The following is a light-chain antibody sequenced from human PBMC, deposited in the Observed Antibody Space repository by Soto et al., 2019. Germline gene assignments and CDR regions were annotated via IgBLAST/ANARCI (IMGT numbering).Light chain of an antibody. V-gene: IGKV3-15*01. CDR2: GAS. Sequence: ETVMTQSPATLSVSPGERATLSCRASQSIRASLAWYQQKPGQAPRLLIYGASTRATGIPARFSGGGSGTQFTLTLSSLQSEDSAVYYCQQYDNWPPWTCGQGTKVDIK. CDR3: QQYDNWPPWT. J-gene: IGKJ1*01. CDR1: QSIRAS.